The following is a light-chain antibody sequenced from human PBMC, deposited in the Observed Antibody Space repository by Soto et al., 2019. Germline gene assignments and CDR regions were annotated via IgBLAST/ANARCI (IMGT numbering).Light chain of an antibody. CDR1: QSVFYSSNNQHY. Sequence: DIVLTQSPDSLAVSLGERATINCKSSQSVFYSSNNQHYLAWYQQKPGQPPKLLIYWASTRESGVPDRFSGSGSGTDFTLTISSLQAEDVAVYYCQQYSSPPLTFGGGTKVEIQ. CDR3: QQYSSPPLT. J-gene: IGKJ4*01. V-gene: IGKV4-1*01. CDR2: WAS.